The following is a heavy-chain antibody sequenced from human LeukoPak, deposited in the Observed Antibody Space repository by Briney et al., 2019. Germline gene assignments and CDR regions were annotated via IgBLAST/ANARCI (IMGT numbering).Heavy chain of an antibody. Sequence: GGSLRLSCAASGFTFSDYYMSWVRQAPGKGLEWVSYISSSGSNIYYADSVKGRFTISRDNAKNSLYLQMNSLRAEDTAVYYCATNYYYYYMDVWGKGTTVTISS. J-gene: IGHJ6*03. CDR1: GFTFSDYY. CDR3: ATNYYYYYMDV. CDR2: ISSSGSNI. V-gene: IGHV3-11*01. D-gene: IGHD1/OR15-1a*01.